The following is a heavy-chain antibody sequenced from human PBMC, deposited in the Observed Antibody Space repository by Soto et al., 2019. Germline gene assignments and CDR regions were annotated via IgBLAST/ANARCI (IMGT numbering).Heavy chain of an antibody. CDR2: INPNSGGT. Sequence: ASVKGSRKASGYTYTGYHMRWVRQTPGQGLEWMGWINPNSGGTNYAQKFQGWVTMTRDTSISTAYMELSRLRSDDTAVYYCGRGSPIVVVPAAISPSMDVWGKGTTVTVSS. J-gene: IGHJ6*03. D-gene: IGHD2-2*01. CDR1: GYTYTGYH. V-gene: IGHV1-2*04. CDR3: GRGSPIVVVPAAISPSMDV.